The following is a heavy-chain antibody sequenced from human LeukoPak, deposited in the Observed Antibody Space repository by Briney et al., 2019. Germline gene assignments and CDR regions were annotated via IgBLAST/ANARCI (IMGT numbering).Heavy chain of an antibody. CDR2: IIPIFGTA. V-gene: IGHV1-69*05. J-gene: IGHJ6*03. D-gene: IGHD2-2*01. CDR3: ALNKDIVVVPAANYYYYMDV. CDR1: GGTFSSYA. Sequence: SVKVSCKASGGTFSSYAISWVRQAPGQGLEWMGGIIPIFGTANYAQKFQGRVTITTDESTSTAYMELSSLRSEDTAVYYCALNKDIVVVPAANYYYYMDVWGKGTTVTVSS.